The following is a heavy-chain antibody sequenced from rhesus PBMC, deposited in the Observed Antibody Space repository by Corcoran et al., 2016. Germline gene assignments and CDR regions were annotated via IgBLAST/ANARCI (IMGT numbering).Heavy chain of an antibody. CDR1: GFTFSSYG. CDR2: ISNGGGST. Sequence: EVQLVESGGGLVQPGGSLRLSCAASGFTFSSYGMSWVRQAPGMGLEWVSYISNGGGSTDDADSVKGRFTISRDNSKNTLSLQMNSRRAEDTAVYYCAKGPGYGLDSWGQGVVVTVSS. CDR3: AKGPGYGLDS. J-gene: IGHJ6*01. V-gene: IGHV3S5*01. D-gene: IGHD1-38*01.